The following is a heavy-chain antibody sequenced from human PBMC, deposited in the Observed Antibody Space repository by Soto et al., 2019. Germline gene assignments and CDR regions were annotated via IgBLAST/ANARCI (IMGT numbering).Heavy chain of an antibody. J-gene: IGHJ4*02. CDR3: ARVSLDSYPDY. D-gene: IGHD5-18*01. CDR2: ISSTHGDI. Sequence: EVQLVESGGGLVKPGGSLRLSCAASGFTFSVFSFNWVRQAPGKGLEWVSSISSTHGDIYYAGSVKGRFTISRDDAKNSVYLEMNNLRAEDTAVYYCARVSLDSYPDYWGQGTLVTVSS. CDR1: GFTFSVFS. V-gene: IGHV3-21*01.